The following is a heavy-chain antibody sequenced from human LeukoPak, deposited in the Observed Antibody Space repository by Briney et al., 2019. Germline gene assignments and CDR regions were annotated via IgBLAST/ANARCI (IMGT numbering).Heavy chain of an antibody. CDR1: GYTFTVNY. CDR3: TRGAGTSWFDN. Sequence: GASVKVSCKPSGYTFTVNYLHWVRQAPGQGLEWVGWMNPNSGVTVYAQNFQGRVTMTRDTSISTAYMELSSLTSDDTAVYYCTRGAGTSWFDNWGQGSLVTVSS. J-gene: IGHJ4*02. D-gene: IGHD2-2*01. CDR2: MNPNSGVT. V-gene: IGHV1-2*02.